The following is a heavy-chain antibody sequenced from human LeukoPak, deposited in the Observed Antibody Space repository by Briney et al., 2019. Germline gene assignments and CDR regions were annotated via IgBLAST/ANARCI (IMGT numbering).Heavy chain of an antibody. CDR3: ARRGDYFDF. CDR1: GGSISYNY. CDR2: IFTSGST. V-gene: IGHV4-4*07. J-gene: IGHJ4*02. Sequence: SETLSLTCTVSGGSISYNYWSWIRQPAGKGLEWIGRIFTSGSTNYNPSLRSRVTMSVDTSKNQFSLKLSSVTAADTAVYNCARRGDYFDFWGQGTLVTVSS.